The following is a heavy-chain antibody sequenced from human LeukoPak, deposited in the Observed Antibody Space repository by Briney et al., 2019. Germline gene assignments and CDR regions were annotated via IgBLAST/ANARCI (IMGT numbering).Heavy chain of an antibody. Sequence: SETLSLTCTVSGGSISSSSYYWGWIRQPPGKGLEWIGSIYYSGSTYYNPSLKSRVTISVDTSKNQFSLKLSSVTAADTAVYYCARQSSSGLYYYWGQGTLVTVSS. CDR1: GGSISSSSYY. CDR2: IYYSGST. J-gene: IGHJ4*02. D-gene: IGHD6-19*01. CDR3: ARQSSSGLYYY. V-gene: IGHV4-39*01.